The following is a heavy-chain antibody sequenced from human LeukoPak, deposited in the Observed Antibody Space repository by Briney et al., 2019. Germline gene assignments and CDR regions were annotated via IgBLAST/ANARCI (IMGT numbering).Heavy chain of an antibody. J-gene: IGHJ5*02. CDR1: GGSISSHY. D-gene: IGHD6-19*01. CDR3: ARDSSGWYNWFDP. CDR2: IYYSGST. Sequence: PSETLSLTCTVSGGSISSHYWSWIRQPPGKGLEWSGYIYYSGSTNYNPSLKSRVTISVDTSKNQFSLKLSSVTAADTAVYYCARDSSGWYNWFDPWGQGTLVTVSS. V-gene: IGHV4-59*11.